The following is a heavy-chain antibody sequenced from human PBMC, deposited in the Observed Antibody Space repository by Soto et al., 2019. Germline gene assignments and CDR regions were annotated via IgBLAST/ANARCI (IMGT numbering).Heavy chain of an antibody. CDR2: ISSSGSTI. CDR1: GFTFSNSE. J-gene: IGHJ4*02. Sequence: EVQLVESGGGLVQPGGSLRLSCAASGFTFSNSEMNWVRQAPEKGLQWVSYISSSGSTIYYADSVNVRFTISRGNAKNSLYLQMNTLRAEDTAVYYCALRSFTSPSFYMPFDYWGQLTLVTVSS. D-gene: IGHD2-2*02. V-gene: IGHV3-48*03. CDR3: ALRSFTSPSFYMPFDY.